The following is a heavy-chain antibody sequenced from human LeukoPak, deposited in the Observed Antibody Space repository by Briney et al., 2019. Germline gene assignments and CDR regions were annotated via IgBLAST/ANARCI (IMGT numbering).Heavy chain of an antibody. CDR2: IYSGGST. J-gene: IGHJ4*02. Sequence: GGSLRLSCAASGFTVSSNYMSWVRQAPGKGLEWVSVIYSGGSTYYADSVKGRFTISRDNSKNTLYLQMNSLRADDTAVYYCASGSIAAAGTDYWGQGTLVTVSS. CDR1: GFTVSSNY. CDR3: ASGSIAAAGTDY. D-gene: IGHD6-13*01. V-gene: IGHV3-53*01.